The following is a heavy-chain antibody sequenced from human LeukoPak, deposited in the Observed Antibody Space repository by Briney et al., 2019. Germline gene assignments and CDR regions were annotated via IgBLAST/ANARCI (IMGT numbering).Heavy chain of an antibody. D-gene: IGHD4-17*01. CDR1: GFSLNTNAVA. CDR2: IYGNDDK. CDR3: VHRTMVTSVDH. Sequence: ESGPTLAKPTQTLTLTCTFSGFSLNTNAVAVGWVRQPPGQALEWLTFIYGNDDKRYSPPLASRLTITKDTSKNQVVLTMTDMDYVDTATYYCVHRTMVTSVDHWGQGTLVTVSS. J-gene: IGHJ4*02. V-gene: IGHV2-5*01.